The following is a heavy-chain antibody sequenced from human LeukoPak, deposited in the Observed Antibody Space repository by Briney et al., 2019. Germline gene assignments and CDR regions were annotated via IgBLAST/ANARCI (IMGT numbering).Heavy chain of an antibody. CDR3: AKDSGKYSDDY. J-gene: IGHJ4*02. CDR1: GFTFSSYS. V-gene: IGHV3-23*01. D-gene: IGHD1-26*01. CDR2: IGAGAEST. Sequence: LSGGSLRLSCAASGFTFSSYSMNWVRQAPGKGLEWVSSIGAGAESTYYADSVKGRFTVSRDNSENTLYLQMNSLRADDTAIYYCAKDSGKYSDDYWGQGTLVTVS.